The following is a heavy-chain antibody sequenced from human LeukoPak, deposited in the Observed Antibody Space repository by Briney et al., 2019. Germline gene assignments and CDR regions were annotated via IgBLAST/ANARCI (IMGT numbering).Heavy chain of an antibody. V-gene: IGHV3-30*07. CDR3: ARGPRGVVTAIRGLGAFDI. Sequence: PGGSLRLSCAASGFTFSSYPIHWVRQAPGKGLEWVALISYDGSDKNYADSVKGRFTISRDNSKNTLYLQMNSLRAEDTAVYYCARGPRGVVTAIRGLGAFDIWGQGTMVTVSS. CDR1: GFTFSSYP. J-gene: IGHJ3*02. D-gene: IGHD2-21*02. CDR2: ISYDGSDK.